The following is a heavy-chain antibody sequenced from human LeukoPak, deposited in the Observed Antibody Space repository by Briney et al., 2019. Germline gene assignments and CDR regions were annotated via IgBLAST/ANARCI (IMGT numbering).Heavy chain of an antibody. V-gene: IGHV1-69*06. J-gene: IGHJ3*02. CDR3: ARARSACSGGSCYGSAFDI. CDR2: IIPIFGTA. D-gene: IGHD2-15*01. Sequence: ASVTVSFTASGGTFSIYAISWVRQAPGQGLEWMGGIIPIFGTANYAQKFQGRVTITADKSTSTAYMELSSLRSEDTAVYYCARARSACSGGSCYGSAFDIWGQGTMVTVSS. CDR1: GGTFSIYA.